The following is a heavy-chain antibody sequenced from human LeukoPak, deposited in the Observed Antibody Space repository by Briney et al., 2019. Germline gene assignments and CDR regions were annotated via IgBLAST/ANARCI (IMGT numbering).Heavy chain of an antibody. Sequence: GASVKVSCKATGYTFTSYGISWVRQAPGQGLEWMGWISAYNGNTNYAQKLQGRVTMTTDTSTSTAYMELRSLRSDDTAVYYCARNRLSPNYYYYYMDVWGKGTTVTVSS. J-gene: IGHJ6*03. CDR2: ISAYNGNT. D-gene: IGHD1-14*01. CDR1: GYTFTSYG. V-gene: IGHV1-18*01. CDR3: ARNRLSPNYYYYYMDV.